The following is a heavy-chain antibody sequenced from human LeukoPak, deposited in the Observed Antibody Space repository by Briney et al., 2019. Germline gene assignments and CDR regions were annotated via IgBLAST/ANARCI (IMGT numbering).Heavy chain of an antibody. J-gene: IGHJ4*02. CDR1: GFTFSSYE. V-gene: IGHV3-48*03. Sequence: GGSLRLSCAASGFTFSSYEMNWVRQAPGKGLEWVSYISSSGSTIYYADSVKGRFTISRGNAKNSLYLQMNSLRAEDTAVYYCATGGVVVSYWGQGTLVTVSS. D-gene: IGHD3-22*01. CDR3: ATGGVVVSY. CDR2: ISSSGSTI.